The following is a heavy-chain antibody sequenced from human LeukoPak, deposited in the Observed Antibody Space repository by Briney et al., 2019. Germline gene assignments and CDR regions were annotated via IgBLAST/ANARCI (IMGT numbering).Heavy chain of an antibody. CDR3: ARSHEAVYYFDC. CDR1: GGSXXXXX. D-gene: IGHD2-15*01. Sequence: SETLSXXXXVSGGSXXXXXXXXVRQPPGXXXXXLGYIYXGXSTNYNXXXXXXXTISVGTSKDQFSLKLSSVTXADTAVYYCARSHEAVYYFDCWGQGTLVTVSS. J-gene: IGHJ4*02. V-gene: IGHV4-59*08. CDR2: IYXGXST.